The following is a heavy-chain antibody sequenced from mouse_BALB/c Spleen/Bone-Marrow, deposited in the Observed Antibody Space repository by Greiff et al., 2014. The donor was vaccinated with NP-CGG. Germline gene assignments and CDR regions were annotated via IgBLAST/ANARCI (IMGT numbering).Heavy chain of an antibody. Sequence: EVNVVESGGGLVKPGGSLKLSCAASGSTFSDYYMYWVRQTPEKRLEWVATISDGGSYTYYPDSVKGRFTISRDNAKNNLYLQMSSLKSGDTAIYYCARSGERYGAMDYWGQGTSVTVFS. J-gene: IGHJ4*01. CDR3: ARSGERYGAMDY. D-gene: IGHD1-1*02. V-gene: IGHV5-4*02. CDR2: ISDGGSYT. CDR1: GSTFSDYY.